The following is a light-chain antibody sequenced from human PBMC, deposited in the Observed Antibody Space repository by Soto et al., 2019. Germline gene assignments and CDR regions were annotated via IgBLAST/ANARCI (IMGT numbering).Light chain of an antibody. CDR2: RAS. CDR3: QQYNRYFKS. V-gene: IGKV1-5*03. Sequence: IQMTQSPSTLSASVGDRVTITCRASENINMWLAWYQQKPGQAPRLLIQRASRVERGVPSRFSGSGSDPEFTLTISSLQPDDFATSYCQQYNRYFKSFGQGTKVEI. CDR1: ENINMW. J-gene: IGKJ1*01.